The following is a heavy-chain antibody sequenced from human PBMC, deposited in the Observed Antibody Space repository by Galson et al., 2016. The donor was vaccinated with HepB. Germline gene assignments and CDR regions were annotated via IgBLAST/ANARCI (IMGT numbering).Heavy chain of an antibody. D-gene: IGHD6-19*01. CDR3: ASRHSGWYYFDY. CDR1: GFIFSVYN. J-gene: IGHJ4*02. Sequence: SLRLSCAASGFIFSVYNTNWARQAPGRGLEWIAWITSSSDTMYYADSVKGRFTISRDNAKNSLYLQMNSLRAEDTAVYYCASRHSGWYYFDYWGQGTLVTVSS. CDR2: ITSSSDTM. V-gene: IGHV3-48*01.